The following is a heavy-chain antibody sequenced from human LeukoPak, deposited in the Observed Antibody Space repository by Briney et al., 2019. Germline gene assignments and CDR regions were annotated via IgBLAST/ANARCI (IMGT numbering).Heavy chain of an antibody. CDR3: ARTNTETYDFWTGYYRPSNYHYGLDV. Sequence: GGSLRLSCAASGFTFRNYWMNWVRQAPGEGLEWVAKINHDGSEKYYMDSVKGRFTISRDNAQNSFYLQMNSLRAEDTAVYYCARTNTETYDFWTGYYRPSNYHYGLDVWGQGTTVIVSS. CDR1: GFTFRNYW. V-gene: IGHV3-7*01. CDR2: INHDGSEK. D-gene: IGHD3-3*01. J-gene: IGHJ6*02.